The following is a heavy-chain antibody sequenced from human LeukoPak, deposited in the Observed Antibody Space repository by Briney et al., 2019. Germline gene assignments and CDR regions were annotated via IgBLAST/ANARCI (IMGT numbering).Heavy chain of an antibody. Sequence: GGSMRLSCAAPGFTFSGYSMTWIRQAPGRGLEWVSHISSSGRIYADSVKGRFTISRDNAKNSLYLQMNSLRAEDTAVYYCARDGNFDIWGQGTMVTVSS. J-gene: IGHJ3*02. CDR1: GFTFSGYS. CDR2: ISSSGRI. CDR3: ARDGNFDI. V-gene: IGHV3-11*04.